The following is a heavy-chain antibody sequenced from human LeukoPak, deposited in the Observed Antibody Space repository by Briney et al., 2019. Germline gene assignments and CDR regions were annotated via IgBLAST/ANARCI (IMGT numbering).Heavy chain of an antibody. V-gene: IGHV3-30*02. CDR1: GFTFRSHV. J-gene: IGHJ4*02. Sequence: GGSLRLSCAASGFTFRSHVVQWVPQAPGRGVERVAFIQYYGSNKYYADSVKGRFTSSRDQAKNTLDVELNSLRAEDMAVLYCGKDRGQAFYDSSGYYRDFDYWGQGTLVTVSS. CDR2: IQYYGSNK. CDR3: GKDRGQAFYDSSGYYRDFDY. D-gene: IGHD3-22*01.